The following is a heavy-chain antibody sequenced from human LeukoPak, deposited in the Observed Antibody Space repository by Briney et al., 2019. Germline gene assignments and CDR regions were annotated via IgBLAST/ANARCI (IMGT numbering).Heavy chain of an antibody. V-gene: IGHV1-46*01. J-gene: IGHJ4*02. D-gene: IGHD6-19*01. CDR2: INPSGGST. CDR1: GYTFTSYY. CDR3: ARGAVAGTLPPYYFDY. Sequence: ASVKVSCKASGYTFTSYYMHWVRQAPGQGLEWMGIINPSGGSTSYAQKFQGRVTMTRDMSTSTVYMELSSLRSEDTAVYYCARGAVAGTLPPYYFDYWGQGTLVTVSS.